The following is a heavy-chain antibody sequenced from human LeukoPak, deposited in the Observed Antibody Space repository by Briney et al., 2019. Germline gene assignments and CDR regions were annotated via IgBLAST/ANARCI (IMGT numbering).Heavy chain of an antibody. CDR3: ARLTEGSLLPEDY. Sequence: SSVKVSCKASGGTFSSYAISWVRQAPGQGLEWMGRIIPIFGTANYAQKFQGRVTITTDESTSTAHMELSSLRSEDTAVYYCARLTEGSLLPEDYWGQGTLVTVSS. CDR1: GGTFSSYA. J-gene: IGHJ4*02. CDR2: IIPIFGTA. V-gene: IGHV1-69*05. D-gene: IGHD1-14*01.